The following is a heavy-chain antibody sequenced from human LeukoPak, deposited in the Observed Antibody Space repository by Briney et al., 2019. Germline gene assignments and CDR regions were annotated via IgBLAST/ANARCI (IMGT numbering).Heavy chain of an antibody. CDR3: ASGDGYNYAVYFDY. Sequence: SVKVSCKASGGTFSSYAISWVRQAPAQGLEWMGGIIPIFGTANYAQKFQGRVTITADESTSTAYMELSSLRSEDTAVYYCASGDGYNYAVYFDYWGQGTLVTVSS. J-gene: IGHJ4*02. D-gene: IGHD5-24*01. V-gene: IGHV1-69*13. CDR2: IIPIFGTA. CDR1: GGTFSSYA.